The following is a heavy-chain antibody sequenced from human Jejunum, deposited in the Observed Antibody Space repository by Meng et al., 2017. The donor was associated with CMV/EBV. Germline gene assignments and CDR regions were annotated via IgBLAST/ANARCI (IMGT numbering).Heavy chain of an antibody. CDR1: GFTFSSYW. CDR3: ARALDYGARIDC. J-gene: IGHJ4*02. D-gene: IGHD4-17*01. Sequence: EGQVVEAGGGLVQPGGSLRLSCAASGFTFSSYWMHWVRQAPGKGLVWVSRISSDGSTTNYADSVKGRFTISRDNAKNTLYLQMNSLRAEDTAVFYCARALDYGARIDCWGQGTLVTVSS. V-gene: IGHV3-74*01. CDR2: ISSDGSTT.